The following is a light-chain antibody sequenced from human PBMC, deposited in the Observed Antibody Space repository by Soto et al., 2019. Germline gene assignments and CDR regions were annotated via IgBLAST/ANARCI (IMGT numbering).Light chain of an antibody. J-gene: IGKJ1*01. CDR3: QQYYSLPWT. CDR2: WAS. CDR1: QSVLYTSNNKNF. V-gene: IGKV4-1*01. Sequence: DIVMTQSPQSLAVSLGERATINCKSSQSVLYTSNNKNFLAWYQQKIGQPPKLLFYWASTRESGVPDRFSGSVSGTDFTLTINSLQAEDVAVYYCQQYYSLPWTFGRGTKVEVK.